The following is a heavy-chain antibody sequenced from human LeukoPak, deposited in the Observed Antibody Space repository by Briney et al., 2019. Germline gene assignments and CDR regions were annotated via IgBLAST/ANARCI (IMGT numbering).Heavy chain of an antibody. D-gene: IGHD6-13*01. V-gene: IGHV4-4*02. CDR1: GGSISSNNW. CDR3: ARAEPRGSVWYPY. J-gene: IGHJ4*02. Sequence: PSGTLSLTCAVSGGSISSNNWWSWVRQPPGKGLEWIGEIFHSGSANYNPSLKSRVTISVDKSKNQFSLKLNSVTAADTAVYYCARAEPRGSVWYPYWGQGTLVTVSS. CDR2: IFHSGSA.